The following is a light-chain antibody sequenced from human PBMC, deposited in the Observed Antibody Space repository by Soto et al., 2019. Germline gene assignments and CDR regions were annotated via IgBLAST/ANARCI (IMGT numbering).Light chain of an antibody. CDR3: MQALQTPIT. V-gene: IGKV2-28*01. CDR2: LGS. CDR1: QSLRHSIGYNY. Sequence: DIVMTQSPLSLPVTPGEPASISCRSSQSLRHSIGYNYLDWYLQKPGQSPQLLISLGSNRASGVPDRFSGSGSDTNFTLKISRVEAEDVEIYYCMQALQTPITFGPGTKVDIK. J-gene: IGKJ3*01.